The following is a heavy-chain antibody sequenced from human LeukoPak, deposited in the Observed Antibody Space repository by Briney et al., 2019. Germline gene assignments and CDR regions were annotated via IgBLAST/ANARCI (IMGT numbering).Heavy chain of an antibody. CDR3: ARLRYYDSSGYTFDN. CDR2: IYYSGTT. D-gene: IGHD3-22*01. CDR1: GGSISSGIYY. V-gene: IGHV4-30-4*01. J-gene: IGHJ4*01. Sequence: SGTLSLTCTVSGGSISSGIYYFSWVRQPPGKGLECIGYIYYSGTTYYSPSLKSRVTISVDTSQNQFSLKLSSVTAADTAVYYCARLRYYDSSGYTFDNWGHGTLVTVSS.